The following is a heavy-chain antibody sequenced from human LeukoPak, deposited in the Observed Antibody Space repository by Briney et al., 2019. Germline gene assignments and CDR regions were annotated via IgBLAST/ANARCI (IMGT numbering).Heavy chain of an antibody. V-gene: IGHV3-23*01. CDR3: AKAAVVVPDAPATFDY. Sequence: GGSRRLAWAPAGFTFGSYGMSWVRQAPGGVREWISAISGSGGSTYYADSGEGRFTISTDNCKNTLYLHLNSLSAADKAVYYCAKAAVVVPDAPATFDYWGQGTLVTVSS. CDR1: GFTFGSYG. J-gene: IGHJ4*02. D-gene: IGHD2-2*01. CDR2: ISGSGGST.